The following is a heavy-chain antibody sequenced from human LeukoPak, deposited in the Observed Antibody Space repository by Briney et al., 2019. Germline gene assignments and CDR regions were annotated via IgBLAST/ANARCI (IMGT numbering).Heavy chain of an antibody. J-gene: IGHJ4*02. CDR1: GGTFSSYA. D-gene: IGHD3-16*02. CDR3: VSRGSYRYMGIFDY. V-gene: IGHV1-69*05. CDR2: IIPIFGTA. Sequence: SVKVSCKASGGTFSSYAISWVRQAPGQGLEWMGGIIPIFGTANYAQKFQGRVTITTDESTSTAYMGLSSLRSEDTAVYYCVSRGSYRYMGIFDYWGQGTLVTVSS.